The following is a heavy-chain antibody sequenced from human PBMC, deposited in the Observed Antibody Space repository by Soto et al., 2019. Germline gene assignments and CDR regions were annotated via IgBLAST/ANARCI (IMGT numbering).Heavy chain of an antibody. CDR2: ISSSSSYI. Sequence: GGSLRLSCAASGFTFSSYSMNWVRQAPGKGLEWVSSISSSSSYIYYADSVKGRFTISRDNAKNSLYLEMNSLRAEDTAVYYCARDLYYDFWSGYSDGGMDVWGQGTTVTVSS. CDR3: ARDLYYDFWSGYSDGGMDV. CDR1: GFTFSSYS. V-gene: IGHV3-21*01. D-gene: IGHD3-3*01. J-gene: IGHJ6*02.